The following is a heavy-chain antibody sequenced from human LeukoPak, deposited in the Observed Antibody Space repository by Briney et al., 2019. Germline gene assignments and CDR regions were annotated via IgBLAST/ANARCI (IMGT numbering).Heavy chain of an antibody. CDR2: INQDGSEK. D-gene: IGHD1-26*01. Sequence: GESLKISCAASGFTFSNYWMSWVRQAPGKGLEWVANINQDGSEKYYVDSLKGRFTVSRDNAKNSLYLQINSLRAEDTAVYYCARWGGSPRHFDYWGQGTLVTVSS. J-gene: IGHJ4*02. V-gene: IGHV3-7*01. CDR1: GFTFSNYW. CDR3: ARWGGSPRHFDY.